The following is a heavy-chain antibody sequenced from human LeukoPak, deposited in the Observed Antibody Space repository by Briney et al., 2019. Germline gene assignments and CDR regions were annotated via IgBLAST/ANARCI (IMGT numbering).Heavy chain of an antibody. Sequence: PPETLSFTCAVSGGSISSGGYSWSWIRQPPGKGLEWIGYIYHSGSTYYNPSLKSRVTISVDRSKNQFSLKLSSVTAADTAVYYCARVIPYYYDSSGYRPYNWFDPWGQGTLVTVSS. D-gene: IGHD3-22*01. CDR2: IYHSGST. CDR1: GGSISSGGYS. V-gene: IGHV4-30-2*01. CDR3: ARVIPYYYDSSGYRPYNWFDP. J-gene: IGHJ5*02.